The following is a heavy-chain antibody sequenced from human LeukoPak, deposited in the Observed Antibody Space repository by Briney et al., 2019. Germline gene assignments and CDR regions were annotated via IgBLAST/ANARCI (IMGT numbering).Heavy chain of an antibody. CDR1: GGSITNSY. D-gene: IGHD1-1*01. CDR2: INYSGST. Sequence: SETLSLTCTVSGGSITNSYWSWIRQSPGKGLEWIGYINYSGSTNYNPSLKSRVTISVDTSKNQFSLKLSSVTAADTAVYFCARGPLSTNDFDIWGQGTMVTVSS. CDR3: ARGPLSTNDFDI. V-gene: IGHV4-59*01. J-gene: IGHJ3*02.